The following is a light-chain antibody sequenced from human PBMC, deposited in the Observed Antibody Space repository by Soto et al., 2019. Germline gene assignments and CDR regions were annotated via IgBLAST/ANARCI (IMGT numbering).Light chain of an antibody. CDR2: EIS. CDR3: MQATQCPYT. V-gene: IGKV2-24*01. Sequence: DIVMTQTPLSSPVTLGQPASISCRSSQGLVHSDGNTYLSWLQQRPGQPPRLLIYEISNRFSGVPDRFSGSGAGTDFTLQISRVEAEDVGIYYCMQATQCPYTFGQGTKLEIK. CDR1: QGLVHSDGNTY. J-gene: IGKJ2*01.